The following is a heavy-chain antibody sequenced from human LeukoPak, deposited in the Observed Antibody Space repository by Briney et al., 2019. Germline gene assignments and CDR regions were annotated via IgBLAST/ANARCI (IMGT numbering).Heavy chain of an antibody. J-gene: IGHJ3*02. Sequence: GGSLRLSCAASGFTFDDYAMHWVRQAPGKGLEWVSGISWNSGSIGYADSVKGRFTISRDNAKNSLYLQMNSLRAEDMALYYCAKDTRYSYESGAFDIWGQGTMVTVSS. CDR2: ISWNSGSI. CDR3: AKDTRYSYESGAFDI. D-gene: IGHD5-18*01. V-gene: IGHV3-9*03. CDR1: GFTFDDYA.